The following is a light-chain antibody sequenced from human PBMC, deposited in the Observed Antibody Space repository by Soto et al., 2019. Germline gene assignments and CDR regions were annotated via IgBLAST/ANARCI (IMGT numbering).Light chain of an antibody. CDR1: SNNVGGYNY. CDR3: CSYAGTYTWI. V-gene: IGLV2-11*01. Sequence: QSALTQPRSVSGSPGQSVTISCTGASNNVGGYNYVSWYQHHPGKVPQLIIYDVTKRPSGVPDRFSGSKSGNTASLTISGLQVEDEADYYFCSYAGTYTWIFGGGTQLTVL. CDR2: DVT. J-gene: IGLJ2*01.